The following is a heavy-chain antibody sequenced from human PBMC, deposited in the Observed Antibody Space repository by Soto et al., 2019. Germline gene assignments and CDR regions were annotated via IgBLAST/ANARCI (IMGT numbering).Heavy chain of an antibody. CDR2: ISAYNGNT. CDR1: GYTFTSYG. V-gene: IGHV1-18*01. J-gene: IGHJ4*02. D-gene: IGHD3-10*01. CDR3: ARKVITPARPQFDY. Sequence: GASVKVSCKASGYTFTSYGISWVRQAPGQGLEWMGWISAYNGNTNYAQKLQGRVTMTTDTSTSTAYMELRSLRSDDTAVYYCARKVITPARPQFDYWCQGTLVTASP.